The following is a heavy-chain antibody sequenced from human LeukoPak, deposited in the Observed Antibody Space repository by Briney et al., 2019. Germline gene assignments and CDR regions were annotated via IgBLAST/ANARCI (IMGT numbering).Heavy chain of an antibody. CDR2: ISSSSSTI. J-gene: IGHJ6*02. CDR3: ARMYVVVTATNYYYHYGLDV. Sequence: GGSLRLSCAASGFTFSSYSMNWVRQAPGKGLEWVSYISSSSSTIYYADFVKGRLTISRDNAKNTLYLQMNSLRAEDTAVYYCARMYVVVTATNYYYHYGLDVWGQGTTVTVSS. D-gene: IGHD2-21*02. CDR1: GFTFSSYS. V-gene: IGHV3-48*04.